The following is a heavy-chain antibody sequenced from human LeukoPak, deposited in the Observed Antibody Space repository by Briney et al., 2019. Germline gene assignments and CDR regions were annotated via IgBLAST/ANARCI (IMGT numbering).Heavy chain of an antibody. Sequence: PGGSLRLSCAASGFTFSSYGMSWVRQAPGKGLEWVSAIGGRDGSTYYADSVKGRFTISRDNSKNTLYLQMNSLRAEDTAVYYCAKDLYDSSGYYSGFDYWGQGTLVTVSS. CDR1: GFTFSSYG. CDR2: IGGRDGST. V-gene: IGHV3-23*01. D-gene: IGHD3-22*01. CDR3: AKDLYDSSGYYSGFDY. J-gene: IGHJ4*02.